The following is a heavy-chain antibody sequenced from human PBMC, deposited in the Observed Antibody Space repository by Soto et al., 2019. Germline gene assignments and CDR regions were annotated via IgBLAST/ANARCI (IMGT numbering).Heavy chain of an antibody. J-gene: IGHJ5*02. CDR1: GFSLSTSGVG. V-gene: IGHV2-5*02. Sequence: QITLKESGPTLVKPTQTLTLTCTFSGFSLSTSGVGVGWIRQPPGKALEWLALIYWDDNKRYSPSLKSRLTIPKDTSKNQGVLTMANMEPVDTGTYCCVHSWDCNGCGWYYSNWFAPGGQGTLVTVSS. CDR3: VHSWDCNGCGWYYSNWFAP. CDR2: IYWDDNK. D-gene: IGHD2-15*01.